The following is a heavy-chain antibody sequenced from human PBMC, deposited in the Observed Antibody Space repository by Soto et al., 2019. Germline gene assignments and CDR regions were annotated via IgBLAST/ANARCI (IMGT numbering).Heavy chain of an antibody. V-gene: IGHV4-4*07. CDR3: ARGGMVIIPTATAFDY. J-gene: IGHJ4*02. Sequence: ETLSLTCSVSGGSISPYYWSWNRQPAGKGLEWIGRIYASGSTNYNPSLKSRVTMSVATSKNQFSLKLTSVTAADTATYYCARGGMVIIPTATAFDYWGQGTLVTVSS. CDR2: IYASGST. D-gene: IGHD1-1*01. CDR1: GGSISPYY.